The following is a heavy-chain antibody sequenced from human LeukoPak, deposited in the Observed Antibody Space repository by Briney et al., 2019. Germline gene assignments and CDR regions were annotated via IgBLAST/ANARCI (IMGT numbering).Heavy chain of an antibody. CDR2: IYYSGST. CDR3: ARRVYDSSRDAFDI. J-gene: IGHJ3*02. CDR1: GGSLSNYY. D-gene: IGHD3-22*01. V-gene: IGHV4-59*08. Sequence: PSETLSLTCTVSGGSLSNYYWSWIRQPPGKGLEWIGYIYYSGSTYYNPSLKSRVTISVDTSKNQFSLKLSSVTAADTAVYYCARRVYDSSRDAFDIWGQGTMVTVSS.